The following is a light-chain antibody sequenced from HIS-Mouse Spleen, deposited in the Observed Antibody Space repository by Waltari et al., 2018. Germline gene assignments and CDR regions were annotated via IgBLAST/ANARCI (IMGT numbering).Light chain of an antibody. J-gene: IGLJ1*01. CDR2: DVR. V-gene: IGLV2-14*03. CDR1: SSDVGGYNY. CDR3: SSYTSSSTYV. Sequence: QSALTQPASVSGSPGQSIPISCTGTSSDVGGYNYFSWSQQHPGKAPKLMIYDVRNRPSGVSNRFSGSKSGNTASLTISGLQAEDEADYYCSSYTSSSTYVFGTGTKVTVL.